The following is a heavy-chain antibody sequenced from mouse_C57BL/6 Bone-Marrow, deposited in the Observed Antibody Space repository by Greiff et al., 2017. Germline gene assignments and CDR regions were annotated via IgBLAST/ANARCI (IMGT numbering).Heavy chain of an antibody. V-gene: IGHV5-4*03. CDR1: GFTFSSYA. J-gene: IGHJ2*01. CDR3: AGSSYYSNYVDY. D-gene: IGHD2-5*01. CDR2: ISDGGSYT. Sequence: EVMLVESGGGLVKPGGSLKLSCAASGFTFSSYAMSWVRQTPEKGLEWVATISDGGSYTYYPDNVKGRFTISRDNANNNLYLQMSHLKSEDTAMYYCAGSSYYSNYVDYWGQGTTLTVSS.